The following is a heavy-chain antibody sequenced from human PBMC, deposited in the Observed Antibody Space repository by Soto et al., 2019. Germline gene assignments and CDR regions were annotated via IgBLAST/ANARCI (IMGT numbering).Heavy chain of an antibody. D-gene: IGHD3-22*01. J-gene: IGHJ4*02. V-gene: IGHV1-2*02. CDR2: VNPNSGAT. CDR3: AXLYFYVSSGFFFVYFDQ. Sequence: ASVKVSCKASGYTFIAYYIHWVRQVPGQGLEWMGWVNPNSGATNYAQKFQGRVSMTRDTSISSAYMDLSNLSSDDTAVYYCAXLYFYVSSGFFFVYFDQWGQGTMVTVSS. CDR1: GYTFIAYY.